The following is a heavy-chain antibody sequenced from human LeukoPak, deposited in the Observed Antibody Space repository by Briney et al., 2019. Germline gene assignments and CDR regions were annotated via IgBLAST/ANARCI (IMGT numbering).Heavy chain of an antibody. D-gene: IGHD6-6*01. J-gene: IGHJ4*02. V-gene: IGHV1-2*02. CDR1: GYTFTSYG. CDR2: INPNSGGT. Sequence: ASVKVSCKASGYTFTSYGISWVRQAPGQGLEWMGWINPNSGGTNYAQKFQGRVTMTRDTSISTAYMELSRLRSDDTAVYYCAGGKQLGREYYFDYWGQGTLVTVSS. CDR3: AGGKQLGREYYFDY.